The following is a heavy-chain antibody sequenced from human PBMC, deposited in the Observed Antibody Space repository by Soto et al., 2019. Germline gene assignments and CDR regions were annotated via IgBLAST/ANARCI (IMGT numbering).Heavy chain of an antibody. J-gene: IGHJ4*02. CDR2: IYYSGST. D-gene: IGHD3-22*01. V-gene: IGHV4-59*01. CDR1: GGSISNYY. CDR3: ARGEYYDTSVDY. Sequence: SETLSLTCTVSGGSISNYYWSWIRQPPGKGLEWIGYIYYSGSTNYNPSLKSRVTISVDTSKNQFSLKLSSVTAADTAVYYCARGEYYDTSVDYWGQGTLVTVS.